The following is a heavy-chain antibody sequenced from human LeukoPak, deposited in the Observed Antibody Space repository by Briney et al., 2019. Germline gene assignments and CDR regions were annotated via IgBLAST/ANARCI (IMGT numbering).Heavy chain of an antibody. J-gene: IGHJ6*03. CDR1: GGTFSSYA. V-gene: IGHV1-69*13. D-gene: IGHD2-15*01. CDR3: ARCLLGHCSGGSCYYYYMDV. CDR2: IIPIFGTA. Sequence: GASVKVSCKASGGTFSSYAISWVRQAPGQGLEWMGGIIPIFGTANYAQKFQGRVTITADESTSTAYMELSSLRSEDTAVYYCARCLLGHCSGGSCYYYYMDVWGKGTTVTISS.